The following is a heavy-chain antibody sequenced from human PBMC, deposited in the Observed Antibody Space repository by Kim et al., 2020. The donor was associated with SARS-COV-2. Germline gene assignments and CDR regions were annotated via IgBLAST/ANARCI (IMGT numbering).Heavy chain of an antibody. Sequence: SETLSLTCTVSGGSISSSSYYWGWIRQPPGKGLEWIGSIYYSGSTYYNPSLKSRVTISVDTSKNQFSLKLSSVTAADTAVYYCARPGGSSGWYLGNYYYGMDVWGQGTTVTVSS. CDR3: ARPGGSSGWYLGNYYYGMDV. V-gene: IGHV4-39*01. D-gene: IGHD6-19*01. J-gene: IGHJ6*02. CDR2: IYYSGST. CDR1: GGSISSSSYY.